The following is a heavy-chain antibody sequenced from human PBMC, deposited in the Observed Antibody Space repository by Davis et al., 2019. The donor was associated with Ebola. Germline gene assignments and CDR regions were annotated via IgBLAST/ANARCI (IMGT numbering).Heavy chain of an antibody. V-gene: IGHV1-69*06. D-gene: IGHD4-11*01. J-gene: IGHJ4*02. CDR2: IIPIFGTA. CDR3: ARDLGTVNDY. Sequence: AASVKVSCKASGGTFSSYAISWVRQAPGQGLEWMGGIIPIFGTANYAQKFQGRVTITADKSTSTAYMELSSLRSEDTAVYYYARDLGTVNDYWGQGTLVTVSS. CDR1: GGTFSSYA.